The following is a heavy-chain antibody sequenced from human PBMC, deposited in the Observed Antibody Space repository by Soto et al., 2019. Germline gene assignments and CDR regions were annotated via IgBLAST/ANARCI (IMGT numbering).Heavy chain of an antibody. D-gene: IGHD2-15*01. V-gene: IGHV4-59*01. CDR2: IYYSGST. CDR3: ARRYCSGGSCYSDDNRFDP. Sequence: SETLSLTCTVSGGSISSYYWSWIRQPPGKGLEWIGYIYYSGSTNYNPSLKSRVTISVDTSKNQFSLKLSSVTAADTAVYYCARRYCSGGSCYSDDNRFDPWGQGTLVTVSS. J-gene: IGHJ5*02. CDR1: GGSISSYY.